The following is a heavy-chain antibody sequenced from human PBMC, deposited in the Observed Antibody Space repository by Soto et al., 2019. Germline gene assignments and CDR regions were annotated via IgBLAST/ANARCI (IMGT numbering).Heavy chain of an antibody. D-gene: IGHD3-22*01. CDR1: GDSISISSYY. CDR2: MYYSGST. J-gene: IGHJ4*01. CDR3: AATLIVGATRYYFEY. V-gene: IGHV4-39*01. Sequence: SETLSLTCTISGDSISISSYYWAWIRQPPGKGLEWIGSMYYSGSTYNNPSLKSRVTMSVDTPKKQFSLILSSVTAADTAVYYCAATLIVGATRYYFEYWDEGNLVTL.